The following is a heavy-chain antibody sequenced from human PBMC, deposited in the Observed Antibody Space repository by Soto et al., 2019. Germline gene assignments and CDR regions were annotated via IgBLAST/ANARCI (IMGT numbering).Heavy chain of an antibody. J-gene: IGHJ2*01. CDR3: ARVAYYYDSSGYPDLNWYFDL. V-gene: IGHV3-53*02. CDR1: GFTVSSNY. CDR2: IYSGGST. Sequence: EVQLVETGGGLIQPGGSLRLSCAASGFTVSSNYMSWVRQAPGKGLEWVSVIYSGGSTYYADSVKGRFTISRDNSKNTLYLQMNSLRAEDTAVYYCARVAYYYDSSGYPDLNWYFDLWGRGTLVTVSS. D-gene: IGHD3-22*01.